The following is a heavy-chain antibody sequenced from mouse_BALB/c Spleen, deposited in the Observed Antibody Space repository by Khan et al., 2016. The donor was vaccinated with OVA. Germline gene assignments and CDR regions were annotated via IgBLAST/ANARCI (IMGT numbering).Heavy chain of an antibody. J-gene: IGHJ4*01. Sequence: EVELVEPGGGLVKPGGSLKLSCAASGFAFSRYDMSWVRQTPEKRLTWVAYTSSGGGLTFYADTVKGRFTISRDNAKNTLYLQMSSLNSEDTAIYYCARHSDWEWAMDYWGQGTSVTLSS. CDR2: TSSGGGLT. CDR1: GFAFSRYD. CDR3: ARHSDWEWAMDY. V-gene: IGHV5-12-1*01. D-gene: IGHD4-1*01.